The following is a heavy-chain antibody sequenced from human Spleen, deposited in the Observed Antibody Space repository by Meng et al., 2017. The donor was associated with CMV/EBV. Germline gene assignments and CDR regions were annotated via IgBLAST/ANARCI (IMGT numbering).Heavy chain of an antibody. CDR3: ARGGASDFWSGYYQDYFDY. CDR1: FSSYA. CDR2: ISNDESKI. V-gene: IGHV3-30*04. D-gene: IGHD3-3*01. J-gene: IGHJ4*02. Sequence: FSSYAMYWVSQAPGKGLEWVSVISNDESKINYADFVKGRFTISRDNSKNTLFLQMNGLRVEDTAIYYCARGGASDFWSGYYQDYFDYWGQGTLVTVSS.